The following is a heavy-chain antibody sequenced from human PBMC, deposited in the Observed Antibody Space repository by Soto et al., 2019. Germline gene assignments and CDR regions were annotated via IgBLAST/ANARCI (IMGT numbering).Heavy chain of an antibody. V-gene: IGHV3-23*01. D-gene: IGHD6-19*01. Sequence: EVQLLESGGGLVQPGGSLRLSCAASGFTFSSYAMSWVRQAPGKGLEWGSAISGSGVSTYYADSVKGRFTISRDNSKNTLYLQMISLRAEDTAVYYCAKEGEHSSGWANFDYWGQGTLVTVSS. CDR2: ISGSGVST. CDR3: AKEGEHSSGWANFDY. CDR1: GFTFSSYA. J-gene: IGHJ4*02.